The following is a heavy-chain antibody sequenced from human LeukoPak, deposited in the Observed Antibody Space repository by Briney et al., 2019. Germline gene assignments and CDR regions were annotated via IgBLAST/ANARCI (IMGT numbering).Heavy chain of an antibody. Sequence: SETLSLTCTVSGDSINSYYWSWIRQPPGKGLEWIGYIYYSGSTKYNPSLKSRVTISVDTSKNQFSLKLSSVTAADTAVYYCARQIVGATTRGPIFDYWGQGTLVTVSS. V-gene: IGHV4-59*01. CDR2: IYYSGST. CDR3: ARQIVGATTRGPIFDY. J-gene: IGHJ4*02. CDR1: GDSINSYY. D-gene: IGHD1-26*01.